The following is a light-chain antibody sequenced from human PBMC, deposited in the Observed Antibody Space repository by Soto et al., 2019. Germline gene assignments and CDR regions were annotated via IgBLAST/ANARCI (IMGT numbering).Light chain of an antibody. CDR3: QQYKNGWS. CDR2: GAS. J-gene: IGKJ1*01. V-gene: IGKV3-15*01. Sequence: EIVLTQSPATLSLSPGERATLSCRASQSVRSYLAWYQQKPGQAPRLLIYGASTRATGIPARFSGSGSGVEFILTISSLQSEDFAVYYCQQYKNGWSFGQGTKVDIK. CDR1: QSVRSY.